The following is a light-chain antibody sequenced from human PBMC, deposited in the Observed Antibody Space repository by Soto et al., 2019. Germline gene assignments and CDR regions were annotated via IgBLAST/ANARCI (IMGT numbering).Light chain of an antibody. V-gene: IGKV3-15*01. J-gene: IGKJ5*01. CDR1: QSVSSN. CDR3: RQYNNWPVT. Sequence: EIGKKQSPATLSASPGERATLSCRASQSVSSNLAWYQQKPGQAPRLHIYGASTRATGIPARFSGSGSGTEFTLAISSLQSEDFAVYYCRQYNNWPVTFGQGTQLEIK. CDR2: GAS.